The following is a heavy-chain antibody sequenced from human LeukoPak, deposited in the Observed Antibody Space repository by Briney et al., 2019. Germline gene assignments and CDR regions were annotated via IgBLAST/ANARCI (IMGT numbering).Heavy chain of an antibody. V-gene: IGHV3-48*04. CDR3: ARDQGDSSGYQDY. D-gene: IGHD3-22*01. Sequence: GRSLRLSCAASGFTFSSYAMHWVRQAPGKGLEWVSYISSSGSTIYYADSVKGRFTISRDNAKNSLYLQMNSLRAEDTAVYYCARDQGDSSGYQDYWGQGTLVTVSS. J-gene: IGHJ4*02. CDR1: GFTFSSYA. CDR2: ISSSGSTI.